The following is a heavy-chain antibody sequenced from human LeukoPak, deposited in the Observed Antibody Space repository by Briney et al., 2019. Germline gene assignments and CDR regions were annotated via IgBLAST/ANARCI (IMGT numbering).Heavy chain of an antibody. CDR2: IQYDGSNK. CDR1: RFTFSSYG. Sequence: GGSLRLSCAASRFTFSSYGMHWVRQAPGKGLEWVAFIQYDGSNKYYADSVKGRFTISRDNSKNTLYLQMNSLRAEDTAVYYCAKDMSAAGLFDYWGQGTLDTVSS. J-gene: IGHJ4*02. CDR3: AKDMSAAGLFDY. D-gene: IGHD6-13*01. V-gene: IGHV3-30*02.